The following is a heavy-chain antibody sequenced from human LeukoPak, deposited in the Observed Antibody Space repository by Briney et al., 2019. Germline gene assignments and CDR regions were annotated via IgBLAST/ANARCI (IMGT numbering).Heavy chain of an antibody. CDR3: AREPLLLWFGEYT. CDR1: GFTFSSYA. CDR2: INHSGST. Sequence: GSLRLSCAASGFTFSSYAMSWVRQAPGKGLEWIGEINHSGSTNYNPSLKSRVTISVDTSKNQFSLKLSSVTAADTAVYYCAREPLLLWFGEYTWGQGTLVTVSS. V-gene: IGHV4-34*01. J-gene: IGHJ4*02. D-gene: IGHD3-10*01.